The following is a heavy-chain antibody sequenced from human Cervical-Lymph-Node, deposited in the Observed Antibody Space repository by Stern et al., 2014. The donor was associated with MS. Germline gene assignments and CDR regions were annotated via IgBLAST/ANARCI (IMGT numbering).Heavy chain of an antibody. CDR3: ARGIGGARGYYDY. D-gene: IGHD2-15*01. V-gene: IGHV4-59*08. CDR1: DGPISGYF. J-gene: IGHJ4*01. CDR2: VHYSGST. Sequence: QLQLQESGPGLVKPSATLSLPCNISDGPISGYFLHWIRQFPGKGLEWIGYVHYSGSTKYNPSLLSLVSTSTDMSLRQLSLPYTSVTTAGTAVYYGARGIGGARGYYDYWGHGALVTAAS.